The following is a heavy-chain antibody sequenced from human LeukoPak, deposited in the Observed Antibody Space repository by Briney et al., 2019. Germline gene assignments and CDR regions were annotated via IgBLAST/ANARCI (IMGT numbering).Heavy chain of an antibody. CDR1: GFTFSSYS. CDR2: ISSSSSYI. D-gene: IGHD5-12*01. J-gene: IGHJ4*02. Sequence: KTGGSLRLSCAASGFTFSSYSMNWVRQAPGKGLEWVSSISSSSSYIYYADSVKGRFTISRDNAKNSLYLQMNSLRAEDTAVYYCASSGYSGYGGFDYWGQGTLVTVSS. V-gene: IGHV3-21*01. CDR3: ASSGYSGYGGFDY.